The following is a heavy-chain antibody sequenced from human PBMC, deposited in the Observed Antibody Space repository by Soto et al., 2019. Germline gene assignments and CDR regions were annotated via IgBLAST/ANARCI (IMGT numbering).Heavy chain of an antibody. CDR3: AKFFVETGGSSGWPWSFHY. V-gene: IGHV3-23*01. J-gene: IGHJ4*02. CDR2: ISGSGGTT. CDR1: GFTFSSYA. D-gene: IGHD6-25*01. Sequence: EVQLLESGGGLVQPGRSLRLSCAASGFTFSSYAMSWVRQAPGKGLEWVSAISGSGGTTYYADSVKGRFTISSDHSKNTLFLQMNSLRAEDTAVYYCAKFFVETGGSSGWPWSFHYWGQGTLVTVSS.